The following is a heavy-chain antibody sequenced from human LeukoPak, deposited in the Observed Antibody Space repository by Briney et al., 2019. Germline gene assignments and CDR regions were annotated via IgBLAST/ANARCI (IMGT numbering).Heavy chain of an antibody. CDR1: GGSISSYY. CDR3: ARGYYYDSSGADHNWFDP. CDR2: IYYSGST. Sequence: SETLSLTCTVSGGSISSYYWSWIRQPPGKGLEWIGYIYYSGSTNYNPSLKSRVTISVDTSKNQFSLKLSSVTAADTAVYYCARGYYYDSSGADHNWFDPWGQGTLVTVSS. V-gene: IGHV4-59*01. D-gene: IGHD3-22*01. J-gene: IGHJ5*02.